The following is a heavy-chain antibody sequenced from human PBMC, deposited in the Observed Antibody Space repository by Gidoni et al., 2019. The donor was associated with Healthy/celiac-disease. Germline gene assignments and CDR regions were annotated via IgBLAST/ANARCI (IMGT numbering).Heavy chain of an antibody. CDR3: ARRVGYCSRTSGYPPWFDP. Sequence: QLQLPESRPGLVQPSETLSLPFPVSGCSISSSSYYWGWIRQPPGKGLEWIGSIYFSGRTYYNPSLKSRVTISGDTSKNQFSRKLSSVTAADTAVYYCARRVGYCSRTSGYPPWFDPWGQGTLVTVSS. CDR1: GCSISSSSYY. J-gene: IGHJ5*02. V-gene: IGHV4-39*01. CDR2: IYFSGRT. D-gene: IGHD2-2*01.